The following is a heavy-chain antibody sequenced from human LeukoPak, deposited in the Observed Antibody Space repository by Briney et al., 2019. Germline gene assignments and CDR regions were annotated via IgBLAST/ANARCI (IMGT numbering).Heavy chain of an antibody. V-gene: IGHV1-24*01. J-gene: IGHJ4*02. Sequence: GASVKVSCKVSGYTLTELSMHWVRQAPGKGLEWMGGFDPEDGETIYAQKFQGRVTMTEDTSTDTAYMELSSLRSEDTAVYYCARAPVLYYDSSGYYLHLDYWGQGTLVTVSS. CDR3: ARAPVLYYDSSGYYLHLDY. D-gene: IGHD3-22*01. CDR1: GYTLTELS. CDR2: FDPEDGET.